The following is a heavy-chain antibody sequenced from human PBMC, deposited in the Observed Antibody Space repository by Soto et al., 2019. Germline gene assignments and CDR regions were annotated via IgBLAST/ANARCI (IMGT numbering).Heavy chain of an antibody. D-gene: IGHD6-13*01. J-gene: IGHJ6*02. CDR2: INPSGGST. CDR3: ATGIAARDYYYYYGMDV. Sequence: ASVKVSCKSSGGTFSTSTITWVRQAPGQGLEWMGIINPSGGSTSYAQKFQGRVTMTRDTSTSTVYMELSSLRSEDTAVYYCATGIAARDYYYYYGMDVWGQGTTVTVSS. CDR1: GGTFSTST. V-gene: IGHV1-46*01.